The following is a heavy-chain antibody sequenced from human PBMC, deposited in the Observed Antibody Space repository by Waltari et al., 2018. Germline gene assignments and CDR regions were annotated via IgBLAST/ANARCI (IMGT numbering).Heavy chain of an antibody. Sequence: EVQLVESGGGLVQPGGSLRLSCVAAGFSSTDYAMHGVRQAPGKGLEWVSGISWNSADIGYADSVKGRFTISRDNAKNSLSLQMSSLRPEDTALYYCARTYCTGGSCYNPFDHWGQGTLVTVSS. J-gene: IGHJ4*02. CDR2: ISWNSADI. V-gene: IGHV3-9*02. CDR3: ARTYCTGGSCYNPFDH. D-gene: IGHD2-15*01. CDR1: GFSSTDYA.